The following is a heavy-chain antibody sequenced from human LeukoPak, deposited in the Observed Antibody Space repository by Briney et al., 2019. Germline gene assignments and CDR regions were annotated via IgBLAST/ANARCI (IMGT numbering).Heavy chain of an antibody. V-gene: IGHV1-69*04. D-gene: IGHD6-19*01. CDR3: VRSAVTGHFDY. CDR2: SIPLLDIS. CDR1: GGTFSSYA. J-gene: IGHJ4*02. Sequence: SVKVSCKASGGTFSSYAISWVRQAPGQGLEWMGRSIPLLDISNYAQKFQARVTITTDKSTTTVYMEVSSLRSDDTALYYCVRSAVTGHFDYWGQGTLVAVSS.